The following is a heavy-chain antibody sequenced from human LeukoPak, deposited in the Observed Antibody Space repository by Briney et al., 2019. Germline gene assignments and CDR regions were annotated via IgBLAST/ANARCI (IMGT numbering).Heavy chain of an antibody. CDR3: ARDKVSGPTLLDY. J-gene: IGHJ4*02. V-gene: IGHV3-11*04. Sequence: PGGSLRLSCAASGFTVSSNYMNWVRQAPGKGLEWVSYISGSGRTINYADSVKGRFTISRDNAKNSLYLQMNSLRAEDTAVYYCARDKVSGPTLLDYWGQGTLVTVSS. CDR2: ISGSGRTI. D-gene: IGHD5/OR15-5a*01. CDR1: GFTVSSNY.